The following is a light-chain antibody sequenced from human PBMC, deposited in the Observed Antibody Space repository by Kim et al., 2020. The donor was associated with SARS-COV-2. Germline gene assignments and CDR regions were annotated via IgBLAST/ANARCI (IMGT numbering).Light chain of an antibody. CDR2: RNN. CDR3: VAWDDSLSGGV. V-gene: IGLV1-47*01. Sequence: QSVLIQPPSASGTPGQRVTISCSGSSSNIGTNYVYWYQQLPGTAPKLLIYRNNQRPSGVPDRFSGSKSGTSASLAISGLRSEDEADYYCVAWDDSLSGGVFGGGTQLTVL. J-gene: IGLJ3*02. CDR1: SSNIGTNY.